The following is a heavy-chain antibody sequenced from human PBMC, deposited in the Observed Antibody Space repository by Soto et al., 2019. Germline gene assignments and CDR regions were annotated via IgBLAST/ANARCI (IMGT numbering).Heavy chain of an antibody. Sequence: PGGSLRLSCAASGFSFSSYWMHWVRQAPGKGLVWVSHINSDGSSPTYADSVKGRFTISRDNAKNTLYLQMNSLRAEDSAVYYCAREEGYGSGRYFDYWGPGTLVTVS. CDR3: AREEGYGSGRYFDY. D-gene: IGHD3-10*01. CDR2: INSDGSSP. CDR1: GFSFSSYW. V-gene: IGHV3-74*01. J-gene: IGHJ4*02.